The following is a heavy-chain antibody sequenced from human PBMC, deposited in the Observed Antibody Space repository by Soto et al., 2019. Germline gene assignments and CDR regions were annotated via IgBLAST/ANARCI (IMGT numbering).Heavy chain of an antibody. CDR3: ASLVIDYFYYAMDV. CDR2: IYYSGST. CDR1: GGSISSSGYY. Sequence: PSETLSLTCTASGGSISSSGYYWGWFRQPPGKGLEWIGSIYYSGSTYYKPSLKSRVTISVDTSKKQFSLKLSSVTAADTAVYYCASLVIDYFYYAMDVWGQGTTVT. V-gene: IGHV4-39*01. J-gene: IGHJ6*02. D-gene: IGHD3-16*02.